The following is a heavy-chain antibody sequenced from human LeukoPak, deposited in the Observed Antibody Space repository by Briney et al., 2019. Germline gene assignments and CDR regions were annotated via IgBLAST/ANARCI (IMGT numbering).Heavy chain of an antibody. V-gene: IGHV1-69*05. CDR2: IIPIFGTA. CDR1: GGTFSSYA. D-gene: IGHD6-19*01. CDR3: AANLGLAVAGITY. Sequence: SVKVSCKASGGTFSSYAISWLRQAPGQGLEWMGGIIPIFGTANYAQKFQGRVTITTDESTSTAYMELSSLRSEDTAVYYCAANLGLAVAGITYWGQGTLVTVSS. J-gene: IGHJ4*02.